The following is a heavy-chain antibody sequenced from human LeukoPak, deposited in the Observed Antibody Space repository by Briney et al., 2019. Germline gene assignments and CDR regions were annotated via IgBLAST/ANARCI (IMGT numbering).Heavy chain of an antibody. D-gene: IGHD2-2*01. V-gene: IGHV3-33*01. J-gene: IGHJ4*02. Sequence: GGSLRLSCAASGFTFSSYGMHWVRQAPGKGLEGVAVIWYDGSNKYYADSVKGRFTISRDNSKNTLYLQMNSLRAEDTAVYYCARGPLHCSSTSCRGDYFDYWGQGTLVTVSS. CDR3: ARGPLHCSSTSCRGDYFDY. CDR2: IWYDGSNK. CDR1: GFTFSSYG.